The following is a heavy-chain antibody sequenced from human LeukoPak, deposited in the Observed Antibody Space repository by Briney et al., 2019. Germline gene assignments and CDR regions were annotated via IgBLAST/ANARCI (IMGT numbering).Heavy chain of an antibody. J-gene: IGHJ4*02. CDR2: ISAYNGNT. CDR3: ARSRPRGAAADLFDY. D-gene: IGHD6-13*01. V-gene: IGHV1-18*01. Sequence: ASVKVSCKASGYTFTSYGISWVRQAPGQGLEWMGWISAYNGNTNYAQKLQGRVTMTTDTSTSTAYMELRSLRSDDTAVYYCARSRPRGAAADLFDYWGQGTLVTVSS. CDR1: GYTFTSYG.